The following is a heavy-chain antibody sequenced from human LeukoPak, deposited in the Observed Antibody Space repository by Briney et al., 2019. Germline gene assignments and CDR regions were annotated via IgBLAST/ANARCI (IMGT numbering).Heavy chain of an antibody. CDR2: ISGSGDYT. CDR1: GFTFSNYA. CDR3: AKDATVAGNFDY. J-gene: IGHJ4*02. V-gene: IGHV3-23*01. Sequence: GGSLRLSCAASGFTFSNYAMSWVRQAPGKGLEWVSVISGSGDYTDYADSVKGRFTISRDNSKDTLYLQMNSLRADDTAVYYCAKDATVAGNFDYWGQGTLVTVSS. D-gene: IGHD6-19*01.